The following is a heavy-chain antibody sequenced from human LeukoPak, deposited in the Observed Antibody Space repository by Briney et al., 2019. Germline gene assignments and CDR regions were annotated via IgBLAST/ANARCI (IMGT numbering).Heavy chain of an antibody. V-gene: IGHV4-4*07. D-gene: IGHD6-13*01. CDR3: ARRAAAGGGWFDP. CDR1: GGSISTYY. J-gene: IGHJ5*02. CDR2: IYASGST. Sequence: SETLSLTCTVSGGSISTYYWSWIRQPAGKGLEWIGRIYASGSTNYNPSLKSRVTISVDTSKNKFSLKLSSVTAADTAVYYCARRAAAGGGWFDPWGQGTLVTVSS.